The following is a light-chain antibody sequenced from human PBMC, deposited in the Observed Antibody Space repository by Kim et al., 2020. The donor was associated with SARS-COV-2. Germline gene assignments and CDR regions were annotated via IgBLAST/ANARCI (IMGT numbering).Light chain of an antibody. CDR1: VLAKKY. J-gene: IGLJ3*02. V-gene: IGLV3-27*01. Sequence: SYELTQPSSVSVSPGQTARITCPGDVLAKKYALWFQQKPGQAPVLVIYKDSERPSGIPERFFGSSSGTTVTLTISGAQVEDEADYYCYSAADNIWVFGGGTQLTVL. CDR3: YSAADNIWV. CDR2: KDS.